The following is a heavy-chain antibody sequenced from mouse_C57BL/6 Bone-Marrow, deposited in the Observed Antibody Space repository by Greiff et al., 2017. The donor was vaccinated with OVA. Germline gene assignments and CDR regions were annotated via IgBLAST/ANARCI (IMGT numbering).Heavy chain of an antibody. CDR1: GYTFTSYS. CDR3: ARGYSNFQY. D-gene: IGHD2-5*01. Sequence: VQLQQSGAELVKPGASVKLSCTASGYTFTSYSMPWVKQSPGQGLEWIGMIFPGSGSTYYNDKFKGKATLTVDKSYSTAYMQLSSLTSEDLAVYFCARGYSNFQYWGQGTTLTVSS. J-gene: IGHJ2*01. V-gene: IGHV1-64*01. CDR2: IFPGSGST.